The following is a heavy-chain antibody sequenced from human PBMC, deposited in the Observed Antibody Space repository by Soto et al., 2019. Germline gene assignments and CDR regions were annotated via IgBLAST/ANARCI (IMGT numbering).Heavy chain of an antibody. CDR1: GYTFTSYG. Sequence: ASVKVSWKASGYTFTSYGISWVRQAPGQGLEWMGWISAYNGNTNYAQKLQGRVTMTTDTSTSTAYMELRSLRSDDTAVYYCARERYYDSNNYYYGLDVWGQGTTVTGSS. D-gene: IGHD3-22*01. V-gene: IGHV1-18*01. CDR3: ARERYYDSNNYYYGLDV. CDR2: ISAYNGNT. J-gene: IGHJ6*02.